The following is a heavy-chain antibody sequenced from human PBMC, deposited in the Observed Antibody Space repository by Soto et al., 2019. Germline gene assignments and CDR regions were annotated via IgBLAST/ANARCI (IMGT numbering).Heavy chain of an antibody. D-gene: IGHD3-22*01. CDR1: GFTFSSYG. CDR2: ISYDGSNK. J-gene: IGHJ5*02. Sequence: GGSLRLSCTASGFTFSSYGMHWVRQAPGKGLEWVAVISYDGSNKYYADSVKGRFTISRDNSKNTRYLQMNSLRAEDTAVYYYAKDITYYDSSGYYRSFDPWGQATLVTVSS. V-gene: IGHV3-30*18. CDR3: AKDITYYDSSGYYRSFDP.